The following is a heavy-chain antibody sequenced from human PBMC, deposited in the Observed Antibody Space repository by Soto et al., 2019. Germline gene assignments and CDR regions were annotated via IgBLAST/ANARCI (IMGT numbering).Heavy chain of an antibody. V-gene: IGHV3-48*02. D-gene: IGHD1-26*01. CDR1: GFTFSTYN. CDR3: ARDGGRGYDMEV. CDR2: IGSRRRTI. J-gene: IGHJ6*02. Sequence: EVQLVESGGGLVQPGGSLRLSCAASGFTFSTYNMNWVRQAPGKGLEWVSYIGSRRRTIYYADSVKGRLTISRDNGKNSLYLQLNSLRDEDTAVYYCARDGGRGYDMEVWGQGTTVTVSS.